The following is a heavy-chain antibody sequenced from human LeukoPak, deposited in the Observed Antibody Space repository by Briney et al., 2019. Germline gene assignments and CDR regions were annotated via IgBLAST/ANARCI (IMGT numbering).Heavy chain of an antibody. D-gene: IGHD1-7*01. CDR1: GDSISTSRHY. Sequence: SETLSLTCTVSGDSISTSRHYWGWIRQPPGKGLECIGSIYYSGSTYYNPSLKSRVTISVDTSKNQFSLKLTSVTAADTAVYYCARQMELPWGWFDPRGQGTLVTVSS. V-gene: IGHV4-39*01. CDR3: ARQMELPWGWFDP. J-gene: IGHJ5*02. CDR2: IYYSGST.